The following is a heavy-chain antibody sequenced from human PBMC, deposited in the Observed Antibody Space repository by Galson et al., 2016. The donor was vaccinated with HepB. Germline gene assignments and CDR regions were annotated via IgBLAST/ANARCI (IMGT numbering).Heavy chain of an antibody. Sequence: SLRLSCAASGFTFSSDYMGWVRQAPGKGLEWVSVISYDGTNKYYADSVKGRFTISRDNSKNTLYLQMNSLRAEDTAVYYCARTKIAVANTEDYWGQGTLVTVSS. V-gene: IGHV3-30-3*01. CDR2: ISYDGTNK. CDR1: GFTFSSDY. CDR3: ARTKIAVANTEDY. D-gene: IGHD6-13*01. J-gene: IGHJ4*02.